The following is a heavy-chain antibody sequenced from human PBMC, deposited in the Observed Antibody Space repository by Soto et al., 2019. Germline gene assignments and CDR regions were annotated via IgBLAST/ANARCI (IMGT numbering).Heavy chain of an antibody. CDR3: ASRKREEICSSGNCYFTY. CDR1: GDSISTSNYY. J-gene: IGHJ4*02. Sequence: QLQLQESGPGLLKPSETLSLTCTVSGDSISTSNYYWSWIRQSPGKGLEWIGSVFYSGSSYYNPSLKRRVTISVDASRNPFSLRVNSVTAADTAVYYCASRKREEICSSGNCYFTYWGQGTLVTVSS. CDR2: VFYSGSS. D-gene: IGHD2-2*01. V-gene: IGHV4-39*01.